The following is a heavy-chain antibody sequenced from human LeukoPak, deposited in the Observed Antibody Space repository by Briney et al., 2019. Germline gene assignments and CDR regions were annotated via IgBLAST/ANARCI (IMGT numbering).Heavy chain of an antibody. CDR1: GYSFTNYY. J-gene: IGHJ4*02. D-gene: IGHD1-14*01. V-gene: IGHV1-46*01. CDR2: INPSDGGK. Sequence: GASVTVSCKASGYSFTNYYMHWVRQAPGQGLAWMGIINPSDGGKSYAQKFQGRVSMTRDTSTSTVYMDLRSLTSEDTAVYYCVREGQTTYYFDYWGQGTLVTVSS. CDR3: VREGQTTYYFDY.